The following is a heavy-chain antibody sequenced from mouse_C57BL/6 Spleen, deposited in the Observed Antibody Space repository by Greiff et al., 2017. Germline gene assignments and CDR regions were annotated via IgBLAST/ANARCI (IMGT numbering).Heavy chain of an antibody. CDR3: ARLGTTVVERYFDY. V-gene: IGHV1-69*01. D-gene: IGHD1-1*01. J-gene: IGHJ2*01. CDR1: GYTFTSYW. CDR2: IDPSDSYT. Sequence: QVHVKQPGAELVMPGASVKLSCKASGYTFTSYWMHWVKQRPGQGLEWIGEIDPSDSYTNYNQKFKGKSTLTVDKSSSTAYMQLSSLTSEDSAVYYCARLGTTVVERYFDYWGQGTTLTVSS.